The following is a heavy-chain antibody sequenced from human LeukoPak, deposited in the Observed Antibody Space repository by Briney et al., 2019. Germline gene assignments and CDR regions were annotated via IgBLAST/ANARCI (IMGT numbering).Heavy chain of an antibody. V-gene: IGHV3-13*01. D-gene: IGHD3-9*01. J-gene: IGHJ5*02. Sequence: GGSLRLSCAASGFTFSSYDMHWVRQATGKGLEWVSVIGTAGDTYYPGSVKGRFTISRENAKNSLYLQMNSLRAGDTAVYYCARASAGVLTGYLLSWGQGTLVTVSS. CDR2: IGTAGDT. CDR1: GFTFSSYD. CDR3: ARASAGVLTGYLLS.